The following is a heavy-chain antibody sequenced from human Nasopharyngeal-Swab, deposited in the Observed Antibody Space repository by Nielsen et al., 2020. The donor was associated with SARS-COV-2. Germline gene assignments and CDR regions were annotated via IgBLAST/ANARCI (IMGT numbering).Heavy chain of an antibody. CDR1: GFTFSTAV. D-gene: IGHD1-26*01. CDR2: LGDGGTYT. J-gene: IGHJ4*02. CDR3: AKLGVRLATSGSDY. Sequence: GESLKISCAASGFTFSTAVMYWVRRAPGTGLEWVAALGDGGTYTSYADSVKGRFTISSDNSMNTLYLQMDSLRAEDTGVYYCAKLGVRLATSGSDYWDQGTLVTVSS. V-gene: IGHV3-23*01.